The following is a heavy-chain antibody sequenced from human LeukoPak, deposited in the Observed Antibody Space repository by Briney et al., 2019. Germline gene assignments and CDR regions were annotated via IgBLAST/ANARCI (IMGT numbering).Heavy chain of an antibody. CDR3: ARDSVAASGDFDY. V-gene: IGHV3-74*01. Sequence: GGSLRLSCAASGFTFNTYWMRWVRQAPGKGLVWVSRTNSDGSGTRYADSVKGRFTISRDNAKNTLYLQMNSLRAEDTAVYYCARDSVAASGDFDYWGQGTLVTVSS. J-gene: IGHJ4*02. CDR1: GFTFNTYW. CDR2: TNSDGSGT. D-gene: IGHD6-13*01.